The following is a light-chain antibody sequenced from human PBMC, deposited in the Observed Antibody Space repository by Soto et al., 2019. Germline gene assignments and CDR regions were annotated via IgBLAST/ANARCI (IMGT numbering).Light chain of an antibody. CDR1: QNINTW. CDR3: HQYYGYPYT. J-gene: IGKJ2*01. CDR2: DAS. Sequence: DIQMTQSPSTLSASIGDRITITCRASQNINTWLAWYQQKPGRAPKVLIYDASSVESGVPSRLSGSGSGTEFILTISSLQLDDFATYYCHQYYGYPYTFGQGTKLEIK. V-gene: IGKV1-5*01.